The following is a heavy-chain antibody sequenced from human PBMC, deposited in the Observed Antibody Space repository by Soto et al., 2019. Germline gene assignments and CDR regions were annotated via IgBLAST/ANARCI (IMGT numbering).Heavy chain of an antibody. Sequence: QVQLVQSGAEVKKPGSSVKVSCKASGGTFSSYAISWVRQAPGQGLEWMGGIIPIFGTANYAQKFQGRVTITADESTSTAYMELSSLRSEDTAVYYCARALGAVAGITSYYYGMDVWGQGTTVTVSS. CDR3: ARALGAVAGITSYYYGMDV. V-gene: IGHV1-69*01. J-gene: IGHJ6*02. D-gene: IGHD6-19*01. CDR1: GGTFSSYA. CDR2: IIPIFGTA.